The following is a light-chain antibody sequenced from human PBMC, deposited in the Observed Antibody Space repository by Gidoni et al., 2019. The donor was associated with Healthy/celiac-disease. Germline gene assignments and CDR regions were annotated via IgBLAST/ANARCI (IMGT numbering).Light chain of an antibody. CDR2: DAS. Sequence: EIVLTQSPAILSLSPGERATLSCRASQSVSSYLAWYQQKPGQAPSLLIYDASNRATGIPARFSGSGSGTDFTLTISSLEPEDFAVYYCQQRSNWAPLTFGGGTKVEIK. CDR1: QSVSSY. CDR3: QQRSNWAPLT. V-gene: IGKV3-11*01. J-gene: IGKJ4*01.